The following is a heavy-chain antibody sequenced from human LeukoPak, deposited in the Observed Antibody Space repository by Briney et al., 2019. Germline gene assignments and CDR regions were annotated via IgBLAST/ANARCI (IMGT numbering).Heavy chain of an antibody. Sequence: GGSLRLSCAASGFTFSSYSMNWVRQAPGKGLEWVSSISSSSSYIYYADSVKGRFTISRDNAKSSLYLQMNSLRAEDTAVYYCAGSDYYYDSSGYSELPDYWGQGTLVTVSS. CDR2: ISSSSSYI. J-gene: IGHJ4*02. D-gene: IGHD3-22*01. V-gene: IGHV3-21*01. CDR1: GFTFSSYS. CDR3: AGSDYYYDSSGYSELPDY.